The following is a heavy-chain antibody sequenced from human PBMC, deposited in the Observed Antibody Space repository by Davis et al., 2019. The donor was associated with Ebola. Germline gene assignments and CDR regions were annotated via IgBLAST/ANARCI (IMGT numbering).Heavy chain of an antibody. V-gene: IGHV3-30*04. CDR3: AKEGAWGNWYLDL. CDR1: GFTFSSYA. Sequence: GESLKISCAASGFTFSSYAMHWVRQAPGKGLEWVAVIGDNGRTTFYADSAKGRFTLSRDNFKNTLDLQMNSLRPEDTAVYYCAKEGAWGNWYLDLWGRGTLVTVSS. J-gene: IGHJ2*01. D-gene: IGHD3-16*01. CDR2: IGDNGRTT.